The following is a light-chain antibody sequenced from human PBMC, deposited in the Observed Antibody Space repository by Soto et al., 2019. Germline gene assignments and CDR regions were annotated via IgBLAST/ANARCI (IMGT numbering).Light chain of an antibody. J-gene: IGKJ4*01. V-gene: IGKV3-11*01. CDR2: DAS. Sequence: EIVLTQSPATLSLSPGERATLSCTASHNFSNYLAWYQQKPGQTPRLLIYDASIRATGIPARFSGGGSGTAFTLAISRLEPKDFAVYYCQQRSTWPPFTFGGGTKVEIK. CDR1: HNFSNY. CDR3: QQRSTWPPFT.